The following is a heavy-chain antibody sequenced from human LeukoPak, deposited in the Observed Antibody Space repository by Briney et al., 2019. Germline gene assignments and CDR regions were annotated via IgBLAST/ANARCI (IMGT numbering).Heavy chain of an antibody. J-gene: IGHJ6*03. CDR2: IIPIFGTA. V-gene: IGHV1-69*06. CDR1: GGTFSSYA. D-gene: IGHD6-19*01. CDR3: ARGKAGVRSGSYYYYMDV. Sequence: ASVKVSCKASGGTFSSYAISWVRQAPGQGLEWMGGIIPIFGTANYAQKFQGRVTITADKSTSTAYMELSSLRSEDTAVYYWARGKAGVRSGSYYYYMDVWGKGTTVTVSS.